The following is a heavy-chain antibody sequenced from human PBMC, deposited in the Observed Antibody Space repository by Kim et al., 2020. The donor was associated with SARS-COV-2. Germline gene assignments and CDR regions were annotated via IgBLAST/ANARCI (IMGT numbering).Heavy chain of an antibody. D-gene: IGHD2-15*01. CDR3: TTDGAVRNCSGGSCSYFDY. V-gene: IGHV3-15*01. Sequence: KGRLTISREDSKNPLYLQMNSLKTEDTAVYYCTTDGAVRNCSGGSCSYFDYWGQGTLVTVSS. J-gene: IGHJ4*02.